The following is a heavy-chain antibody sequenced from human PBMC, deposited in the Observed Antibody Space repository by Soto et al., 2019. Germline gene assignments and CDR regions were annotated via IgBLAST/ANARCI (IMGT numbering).Heavy chain of an antibody. V-gene: IGHV2-26*01. CDR1: GFSLSNAGMG. CDR3: AQTEDGGRSRTPAGWFDA. J-gene: IGHJ5*02. CDR2: IFSNDER. D-gene: IGHD2-15*01. Sequence: QVTLKESGPVLVNPTETLTLTCTVSGFSLSNAGMGVSWIRQPPGKALEWLAHIFSNDERRFSTSLKNRLTISKDTFNSQVVLSMTNMDPVDTATYYCAQTEDGGRSRTPAGWFDAWGQGTLVTVSS.